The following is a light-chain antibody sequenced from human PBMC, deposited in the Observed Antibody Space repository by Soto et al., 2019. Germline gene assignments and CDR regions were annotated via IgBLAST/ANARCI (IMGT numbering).Light chain of an antibody. CDR2: AAS. J-gene: IGKJ2*01. V-gene: IGKV1-27*01. Sequence: DFQMTQSPSSLSASVGDRVTITCRASQDISNYLAWYQQKPGEVPKLLIYAASTLQKGVQSRFSGGGSGTLFTLTISSLQPDDVATYYCQKYNSAPKTFGRGTRLEIK. CDR3: QKYNSAPKT. CDR1: QDISNY.